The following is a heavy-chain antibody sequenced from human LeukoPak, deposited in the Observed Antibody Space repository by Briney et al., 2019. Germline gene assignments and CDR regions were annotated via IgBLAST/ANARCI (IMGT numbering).Heavy chain of an antibody. CDR1: GGSITSDY. J-gene: IGHJ4*02. CDR3: TRGGSYWSI. V-gene: IGHV4-59*01. Sequence: PSETLSLTCTVSGGSITSDYWTWLRQPPGETLEWIGYVSYSGSSNYNPFLKSRVTISIDTSKNQFSLKLTSVTAADTAVYYCTRGGSYWSIWGQGTRVTVSS. CDR2: VSYSGSS. D-gene: IGHD3-16*01.